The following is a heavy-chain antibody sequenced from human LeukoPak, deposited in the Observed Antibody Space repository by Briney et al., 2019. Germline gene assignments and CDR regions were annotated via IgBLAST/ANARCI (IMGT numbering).Heavy chain of an antibody. CDR1: GGSISSYY. CDR2: IYYSGST. V-gene: IGHV4-59*01. J-gene: IGHJ6*02. CDR3: ARDLYYYGMDV. Sequence: SETLSLTCTVSGGSISSYYWSWTRQPPGKGLEWIGYIYYSGSTNYNPSLKSRVTISVDTSKNQFSLKLSSVTAADTAVYYCARDLYYYGMDVWGQGTTVTVSS.